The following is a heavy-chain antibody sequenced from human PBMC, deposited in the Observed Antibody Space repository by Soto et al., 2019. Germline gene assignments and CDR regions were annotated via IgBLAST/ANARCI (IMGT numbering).Heavy chain of an antibody. Sequence: GGSLRLSCAASGFTFSSYWMHWGRQAPGKGLVWVSRINSDGSSTSYADSVKGRFTISRDNAKNTLYLQMNSLRAEDTAVYYCARDLYCGGDCYPYYYYGMDVWGQGTTVTVSS. CDR2: INSDGSST. V-gene: IGHV3-74*01. D-gene: IGHD2-21*02. CDR1: GFTFSSYW. J-gene: IGHJ6*02. CDR3: ARDLYCGGDCYPYYYYGMDV.